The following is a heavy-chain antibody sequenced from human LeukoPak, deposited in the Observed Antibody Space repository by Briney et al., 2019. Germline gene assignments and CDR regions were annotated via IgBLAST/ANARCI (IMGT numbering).Heavy chain of an antibody. CDR3: ARGYYYDTTKLDL. Sequence: PGGSLTLSCAASGFTFSSYWMHWVRQAPGKGLVGVSRTDTGDSSTNYADSVKGRLTVSRDNAKHTLSLQMNSLRAVDTAVYYSARGYYYDTTKLDLWGQGTLVSVSS. V-gene: IGHV3-74*01. D-gene: IGHD3-22*01. J-gene: IGHJ5*02. CDR1: GFTFSSYW. CDR2: TDTGDSST.